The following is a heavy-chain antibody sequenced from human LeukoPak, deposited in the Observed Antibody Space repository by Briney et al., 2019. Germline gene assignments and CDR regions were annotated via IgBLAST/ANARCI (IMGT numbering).Heavy chain of an antibody. V-gene: IGHV3-11*04. CDR2: ISSSGSTI. Sequence: PRGSLRLSCAASGFTFSDYYMSWIRQAPGKGLEWVSYISSSGSTIYYADSVKGRFTISRDNAKNSLYLQMNSLRAEDTAVYYCARDGDLILAAAGGTYFDYWGQGTLVTVSS. CDR3: ARDGDLILAAAGGTYFDY. D-gene: IGHD6-13*01. J-gene: IGHJ4*02. CDR1: GFTFSDYY.